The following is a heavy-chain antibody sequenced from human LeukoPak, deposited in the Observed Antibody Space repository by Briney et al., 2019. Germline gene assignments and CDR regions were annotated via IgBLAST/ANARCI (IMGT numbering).Heavy chain of an antibody. Sequence: GGSLRLSCAASGFTFSSYWMSWVRQAPGKGLEWVANIKRDGSEKYYVDSVKGRFTISRDNAKNSLYLQMNSLRAEDTAVYYCARGYYDFWSGSYYFDYWGQGTLVTVSS. CDR2: IKRDGSEK. J-gene: IGHJ4*02. D-gene: IGHD3-3*01. CDR3: ARGYYDFWSGSYYFDY. V-gene: IGHV3-7*01. CDR1: GFTFSSYW.